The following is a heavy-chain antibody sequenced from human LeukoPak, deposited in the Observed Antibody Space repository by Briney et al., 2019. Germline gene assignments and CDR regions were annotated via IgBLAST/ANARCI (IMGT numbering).Heavy chain of an antibody. CDR3: ARRFYGRYDYYSMDV. CDR2: IYSGGST. Sequence: GGSLRLSCAASGFTFSSYSMNWVRQAPGKGLEWVSVIYSGGSTYYADSVKGRFTIARDNSKNTLYLQMNSLRAEDTAVYYCARRFYGRYDYYSMDVWGKGTTVTVSS. V-gene: IGHV3-66*01. J-gene: IGHJ6*03. CDR1: GFTFSSYS. D-gene: IGHD4-17*01.